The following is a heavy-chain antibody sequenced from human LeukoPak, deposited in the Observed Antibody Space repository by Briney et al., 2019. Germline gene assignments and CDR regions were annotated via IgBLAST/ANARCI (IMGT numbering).Heavy chain of an antibody. CDR2: INQTGSEK. Sequence: GGSLRLSCAASGFTFSSYWMSWVRQAPGKGLEWVANINQTGSEKYFVDSVKGRFTISRDNAKNSLYLQMNSLRAEDTAVYYCAKSSGSYAYYFDYWGQGTLVTVSS. D-gene: IGHD1-26*01. CDR3: AKSSGSYAYYFDY. CDR1: GFTFSSYW. J-gene: IGHJ4*02. V-gene: IGHV3-7*01.